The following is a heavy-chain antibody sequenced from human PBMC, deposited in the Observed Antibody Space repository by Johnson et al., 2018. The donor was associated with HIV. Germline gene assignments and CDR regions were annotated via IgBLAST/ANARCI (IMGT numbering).Heavy chain of an antibody. CDR2: ISYDGSNK. CDR1: GFTFSNYA. V-gene: IGHV3-30*14. D-gene: IGHD4-17*01. Sequence: QVQLVESGGGVVQPGRSLRLSCAASGFTFSNYAIHWVRQAPGKGLEWVAVISYDGSNKYYADSVKGRFTISRDNSKNTLYLQMGSLRAEDMAVYYCAREYSSPYGDYDGDAFDIWGQGTMVTVSS. J-gene: IGHJ3*02. CDR3: AREYSSPYGDYDGDAFDI.